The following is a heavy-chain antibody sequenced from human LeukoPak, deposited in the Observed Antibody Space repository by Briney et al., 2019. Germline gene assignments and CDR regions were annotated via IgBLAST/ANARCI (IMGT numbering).Heavy chain of an antibody. Sequence: GGSLRLSCTASGFTITSYATSWVRQAPGKGLEWVSAISGSGGSTYYADSVKGRFTISRDNSKNTLYLQMNSLRAEDTAVYYCAKDREAARRRDNPPFDYWGQGTLVTVSS. V-gene: IGHV3-23*01. CDR3: AKDREAARRRDNPPFDY. D-gene: IGHD6-6*01. CDR1: GFTITSYA. CDR2: ISGSGGST. J-gene: IGHJ4*02.